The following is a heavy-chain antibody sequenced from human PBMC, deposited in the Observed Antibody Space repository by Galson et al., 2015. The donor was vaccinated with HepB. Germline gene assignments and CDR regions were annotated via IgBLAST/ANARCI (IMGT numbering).Heavy chain of an antibody. J-gene: IGHJ3*02. V-gene: IGHV1-18*04. Sequence: SVKVSCKASGYSFITYGVSWVRQAPGQGLEWVGWISGYNGNTNYAQKFQGRVTMTTDTSTSTAYMERRSLTSDDTAVYYCAGVHSGFMTEPFGIWGQGTMITVSS. CDR1: GYSFITYG. D-gene: IGHD3-16*01. CDR3: AGVHSGFMTEPFGI. CDR2: ISGYNGNT.